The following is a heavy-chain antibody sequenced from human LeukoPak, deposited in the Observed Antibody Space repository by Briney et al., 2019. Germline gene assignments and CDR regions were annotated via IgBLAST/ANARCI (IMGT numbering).Heavy chain of an antibody. Sequence: SETLSLTCTVSGGSISSGDYYWSWIRQPPGKGLEWIGYIYYSGSTYYNPSLKSRVTISVDTSKNQFSLKLSSVTAADTAVYYCARHMFERGLRFLEWLSHWGQGTLVTVSS. CDR1: GGSISSGDYY. CDR2: IYYSGST. D-gene: IGHD3-3*01. V-gene: IGHV4-30-4*08. J-gene: IGHJ4*02. CDR3: ARHMFERGLRFLEWLSH.